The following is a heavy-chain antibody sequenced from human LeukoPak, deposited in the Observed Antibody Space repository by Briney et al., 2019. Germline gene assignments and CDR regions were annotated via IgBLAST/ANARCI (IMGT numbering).Heavy chain of an antibody. J-gene: IGHJ6*02. Sequence: ASVKVSCKASGYTFTSYGISWVRQAPGQGLEWTGWISAYNGNTNYAQKLQGRVTMTTDTSTSTAYMELRSLRSDDTAVYYCARDRAYCSSTSCYLPTYYYYYGMDVWGQGTTVTVSS. CDR2: ISAYNGNT. CDR3: ARDRAYCSSTSCYLPTYYYYYGMDV. V-gene: IGHV1-18*01. D-gene: IGHD2-2*01. CDR1: GYTFTSYG.